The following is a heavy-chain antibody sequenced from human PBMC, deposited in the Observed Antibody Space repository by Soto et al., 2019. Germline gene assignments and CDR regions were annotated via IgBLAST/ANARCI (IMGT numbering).Heavy chain of an antibody. CDR3: ARELGSGYDRLYFDY. J-gene: IGHJ4*02. CDR2: IYYSGST. Sequence: SETLSLTCTVSGGSISSGDYYWSWIRQPPGKGLEWIGYIYYSGSTYYNPSLKSRVTISVDTSKNQFSLKLSFVTAADTAVYYCARELGSGYDRLYFDYWGQGTLVTVSS. V-gene: IGHV4-30-4*01. CDR1: GGSISSGDYY. D-gene: IGHD5-12*01.